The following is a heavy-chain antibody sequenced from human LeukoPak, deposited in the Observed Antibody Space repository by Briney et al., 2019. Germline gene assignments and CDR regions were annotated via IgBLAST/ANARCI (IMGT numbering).Heavy chain of an antibody. J-gene: IGHJ4*02. V-gene: IGHV4-34*01. CDR2: INHSGST. D-gene: IGHD3-10*01. CDR1: GGSFSGYY. Sequence: SETLSLTCAVYGGSFSGYYWSWIRQPPGKGLEWIGEINHSGSTNYNPSLKSRVTISVDTSKSQFSLKLSSVTAADTAVYYCAIDGRTRGQIDYWGQGTLVTVSS. CDR3: AIDGRTRGQIDY.